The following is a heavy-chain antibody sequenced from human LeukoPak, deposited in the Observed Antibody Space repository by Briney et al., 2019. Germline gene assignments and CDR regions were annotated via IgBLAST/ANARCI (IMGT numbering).Heavy chain of an antibody. Sequence: GGSLRLSCAASGFTFSSCAMSWVRQAPGKGLEWVSAISGSGGSTYYADSVKGRFTISRDNSKNTLYLQMSSLRAEDTAVYYCAKGSDFWSGYLSYDYWGQGTLVTVSS. D-gene: IGHD3-3*01. CDR2: ISGSGGST. CDR3: AKGSDFWSGYLSYDY. CDR1: GFTFSSCA. J-gene: IGHJ4*02. V-gene: IGHV3-23*01.